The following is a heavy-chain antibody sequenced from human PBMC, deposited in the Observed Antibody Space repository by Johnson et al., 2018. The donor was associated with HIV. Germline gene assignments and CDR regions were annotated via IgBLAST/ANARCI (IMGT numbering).Heavy chain of an antibody. CDR1: GFTFSSYG. J-gene: IGHJ3*02. D-gene: IGHD6-6*01. Sequence: QVQLVESGGGVVQPGGSLRLSCAASGFTFSSYGMHWVRQAPGKGLEWVAFIRHDGNNKYYADSVKGRFTISRDNSKITLSLQLNSLGVEDTAVYYCARDLVATSSSLAFDMWGQGTMVTVSS. CDR3: ARDLVATSSSLAFDM. V-gene: IGHV3-30*02. CDR2: IRHDGNNK.